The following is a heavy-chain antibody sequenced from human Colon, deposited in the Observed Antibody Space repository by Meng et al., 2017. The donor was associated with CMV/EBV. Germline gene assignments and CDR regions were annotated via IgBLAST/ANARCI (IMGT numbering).Heavy chain of an antibody. CDR1: GFTFSNYW. V-gene: IGHV3-7*01. CDR2: IKEDGSEK. J-gene: IGHJ3*02. CDR3: ARDPFINAFDI. Sequence: GESLKISCAASGFTFSNYWMTWLRQAAGGGLELVAHIKEDGSEKYFVGSVKGRFTISRDNAKNSLSLQMNSLRAEDTAVYYCARDPFINAFDIWGQGTMVTVSS.